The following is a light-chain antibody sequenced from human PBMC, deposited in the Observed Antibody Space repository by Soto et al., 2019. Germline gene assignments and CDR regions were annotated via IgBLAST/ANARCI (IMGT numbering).Light chain of an antibody. J-gene: IGKJ4*01. CDR1: QRVSRN. Sequence: EIVMTQSPATLSVSPGERATLSCRASQRVSRNLAWYQQKPGQGPRLLIYSASTGATGIPARFSASGSGTEFTLTISTLQSEDFAVYYCQQYHNWPLTFGGGTKVEI. V-gene: IGKV3-15*01. CDR2: SAS. CDR3: QQYHNWPLT.